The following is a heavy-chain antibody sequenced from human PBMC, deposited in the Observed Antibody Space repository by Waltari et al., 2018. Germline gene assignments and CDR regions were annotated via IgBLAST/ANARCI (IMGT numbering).Heavy chain of an antibody. CDR3: ARGGHYDILMDY. CDR2: IYYSGST. D-gene: IGHD3-9*01. Sequence: QVQLQESGPGLVKPSETLSLTCTVPGGPTSSYYWSWIRQPPGKGLEWIGYIYYSGSTNYNPSLKSRVTISVDTSKNQFSLKLSSVTAADTAVYYCARGGHYDILMDYWGQGTLVTVSS. V-gene: IGHV4-59*13. CDR1: GGPTSSYY. J-gene: IGHJ4*02.